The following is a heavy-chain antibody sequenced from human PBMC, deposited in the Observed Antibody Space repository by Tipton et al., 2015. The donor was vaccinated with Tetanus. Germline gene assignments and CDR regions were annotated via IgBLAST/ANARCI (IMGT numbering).Heavy chain of an antibody. CDR2: LLYGANT. Sequence: LRLSCSVSGGSVNRGSYYWSWVRQPPGKGLEWVGYLLYGANTKYNPSLRSRVTISGDTSKNQFSLRLTSVNAADTAVYYCAKEFQRARIRFFDSWGQGTQVTASS. J-gene: IGHJ4*02. CDR3: AKEFQRARIRFFDS. CDR1: GGSVNRGSYY. D-gene: IGHD3-10*01. V-gene: IGHV4-61*01.